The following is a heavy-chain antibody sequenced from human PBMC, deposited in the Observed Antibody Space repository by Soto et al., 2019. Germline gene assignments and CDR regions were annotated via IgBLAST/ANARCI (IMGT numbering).Heavy chain of an antibody. CDR2: ISGSGSTI. D-gene: IGHD4-4*01. V-gene: IGHV3-11*01. CDR3: ARDRQPSSYIGLDV. CDR1: GFTFSAHH. J-gene: IGHJ6*02. Sequence: QVYLVESGGGLVYPGGSLRLSCEASGFTFSAHHMSWVRQAPGKGLEWLSHISGSGSTIYYADSVKGRFTISRDNAKNSLYLQMNSLRAEDTAVYYCARDRQPSSYIGLDVWGQGTTVIVSS.